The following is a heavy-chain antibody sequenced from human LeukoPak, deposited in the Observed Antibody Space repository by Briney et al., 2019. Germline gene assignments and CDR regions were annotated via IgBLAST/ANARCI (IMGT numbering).Heavy chain of an antibody. CDR3: AKDGGFWSGYYPY. J-gene: IGHJ4*02. CDR1: GFTFSSYA. D-gene: IGHD3-3*01. CDR2: ISGSGGST. Sequence: PGGSLRLSCAASGFTFSSYAMSWVRQAPGKGLEWVSAISGSGGSTYYADSVKGRFTVSRDNSKNTLYLQMDSLRAEDTAVYYCAKDGGFWSGYYPYWGQGTLVTVSS. V-gene: IGHV3-23*01.